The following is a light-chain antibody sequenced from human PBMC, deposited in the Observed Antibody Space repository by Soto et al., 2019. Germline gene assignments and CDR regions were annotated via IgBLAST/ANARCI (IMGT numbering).Light chain of an antibody. CDR2: EGT. CDR3: CSYARGSTLV. Sequence: QSALTQPASVSVSPGQSITISCTGSSSDIGSYNLVSWYQHHPGKAPKLRIYEGTNRPSGVSNRFAGYKSGNTASLSISGLQAEDEADYYCCSYARGSTLVFGGGTKLTVL. CDR1: SSDIGSYNL. V-gene: IGLV2-23*01. J-gene: IGLJ2*01.